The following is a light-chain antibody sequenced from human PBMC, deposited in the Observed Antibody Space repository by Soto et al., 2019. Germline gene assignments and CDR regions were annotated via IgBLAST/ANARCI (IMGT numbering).Light chain of an antibody. CDR2: EVN. CDR1: SSDVGGHNY. J-gene: IGLJ3*02. V-gene: IGLV2-14*03. Sequence: QSALTQPASVSGSPGQSITISCTGTSSDVGGHNYVSWYQQHPGKAPKLLIYEVNNRPSGVSYRFSGSKSGNTASLTISGVQAEDEADYYCSSYTNNQRVFGGGTKVTVL. CDR3: SSYTNNQRV.